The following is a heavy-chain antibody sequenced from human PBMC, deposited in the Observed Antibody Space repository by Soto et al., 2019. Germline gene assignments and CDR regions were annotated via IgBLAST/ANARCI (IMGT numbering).Heavy chain of an antibody. V-gene: IGHV3-30*18. J-gene: IGHJ5*02. Sequence: PGGSLRLSCAASGFTFSNYAMSWVRQAPGKGLEWVAVISYNGGNKNYADSVRGRFIISRDNSKNTLYLQMNSLRPEDTAMYYCAKDNDLNPWGQGTLVTVSS. CDR1: GFTFSNYA. D-gene: IGHD1-1*01. CDR2: ISYNGGNK. CDR3: AKDNDLNP.